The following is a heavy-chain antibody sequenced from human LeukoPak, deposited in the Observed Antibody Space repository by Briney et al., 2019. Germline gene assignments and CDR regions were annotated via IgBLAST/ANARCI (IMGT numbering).Heavy chain of an antibody. CDR1: GFTFSNYA. CDR3: AKRPYCSGGSCYSATGYYFDY. V-gene: IGHV3-23*01. CDR2: ISGSGGST. D-gene: IGHD2-15*01. J-gene: IGHJ4*02. Sequence: GGSLRLSCAATGFTFSNYAMIWVRQAPGKGLEWVSVISGSGGSTHYADSVKGRFTISRDNSKNTLYLQMNGLRAEDTAVYYCAKRPYCSGGSCYSATGYYFDYWGQGTLATVSS.